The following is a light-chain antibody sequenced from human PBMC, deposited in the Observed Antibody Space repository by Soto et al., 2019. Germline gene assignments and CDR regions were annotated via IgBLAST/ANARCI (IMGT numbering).Light chain of an antibody. J-gene: IGLJ1*01. CDR3: CSYAGSSTYV. CDR1: SSDVGSYNL. V-gene: IGLV2-23*01. Sequence: QSALTQPASVSGSPGQSITISCTGTSSDVGSYNLVSWYQQHPGKAPKLMIYEGSKRPSGVSNRFSDSKSGNTASLTISGLQAEDEADYYCCSYAGSSTYVFGTGTKSPS. CDR2: EGS.